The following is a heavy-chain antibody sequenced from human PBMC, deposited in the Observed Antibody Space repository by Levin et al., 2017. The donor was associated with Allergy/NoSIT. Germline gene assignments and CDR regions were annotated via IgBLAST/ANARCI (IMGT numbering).Heavy chain of an antibody. CDR3: AKEEDGGIAAAGIDY. V-gene: IGHV3-30*18. D-gene: IGHD6-13*01. Sequence: GESLKISCAASGFTFRRYGMHWVRQAPGKGLEWVAVISYDGSNKYYADSVKGRFTISRDNSKNTLYLQMNSLRAEDTAVYYCAKEEDGGIAAAGIDYWGQGTLVTVSS. J-gene: IGHJ4*02. CDR1: GFTFRRYG. CDR2: ISYDGSNK.